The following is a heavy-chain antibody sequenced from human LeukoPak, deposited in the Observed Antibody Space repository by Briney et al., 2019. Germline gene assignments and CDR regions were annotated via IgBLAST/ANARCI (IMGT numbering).Heavy chain of an antibody. V-gene: IGHV3-66*01. CDR1: GFAVSNNY. Sequence: TGGSLRLSCATSGFAVSNNYMSWVRQAPGKGLEWVAVISSGGTTYYADSVKGRFTISRDDSKNTVYLQMNSLRAEDTGVYYCARELELRPLYGMDVWGQGTTVTVSS. CDR2: ISSGGTT. D-gene: IGHD1-7*01. CDR3: ARELELRPLYGMDV. J-gene: IGHJ6*02.